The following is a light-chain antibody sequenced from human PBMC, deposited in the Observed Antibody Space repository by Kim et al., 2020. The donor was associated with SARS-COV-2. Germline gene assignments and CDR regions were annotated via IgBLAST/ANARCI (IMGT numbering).Light chain of an antibody. V-gene: IGLV3-19*01. CDR3: NSRDSSGNHLV. Sequence: SSELTQDPAVSVALGQTVRITCQGDSLRNYYASWYQQKPRLAPVLVIYGKNNRPSGIPDRFSGSSSGNTASLTITGAQAEDEADYYFNSRDSSGNHLVFG. CDR2: GKN. CDR1: SLRNYY. J-gene: IGLJ3*02.